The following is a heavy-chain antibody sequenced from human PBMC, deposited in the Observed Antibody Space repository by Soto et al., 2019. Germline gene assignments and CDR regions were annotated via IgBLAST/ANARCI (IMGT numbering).Heavy chain of an antibody. CDR3: ARALPYYYYGMDV. J-gene: IGHJ6*02. V-gene: IGHV3-11*06. CDR1: GCTFSDYY. CDR2: ISSSSSYT. Sequence: PGGSLRLSCAASGCTFSDYYMSWIRQAPGKGLEWVSYISSSSSYTNYADSVKGRFTISRDNAKNSLYLQMNSLRAEDTAVYYCARALPYYYYGMDVWGQGTTVTVSS.